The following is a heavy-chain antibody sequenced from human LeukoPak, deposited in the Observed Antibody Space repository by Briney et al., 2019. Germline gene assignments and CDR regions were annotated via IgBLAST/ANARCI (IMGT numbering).Heavy chain of an antibody. J-gene: IGHJ4*02. CDR2: IWYDGSNK. V-gene: IGHV3-33*01. CDR1: GFTFSSYG. D-gene: IGHD3-10*01. CDR3: ARPYYYGSGSYSPNDY. Sequence: GRSLRLSCAASGFTFSSYGMHWVRQAPGKGLEWVAVIWYDGSNKYYADSVKGRFTISRDNSKNTLYLQMNSLRAEDTAVCYCARPYYYGSGSYSPNDYWGQGTLVTVSS.